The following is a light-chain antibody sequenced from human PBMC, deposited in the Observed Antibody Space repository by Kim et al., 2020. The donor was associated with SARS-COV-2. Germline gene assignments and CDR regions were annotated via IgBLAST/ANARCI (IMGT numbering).Light chain of an antibody. CDR3: QQTYSTPIT. J-gene: IGKJ5*01. CDR2: GAS. CDR1: RNINFY. Sequence: DIQMTQSPSSLSASVGDRVTITCGASRNINFYLNWYQQKPGKAPNLLIYGASSLENGVPLRFSGSGSGTDFTLTINSLQPEDFATYYCQQTYSTPITFGQGTRLEIK. V-gene: IGKV1-39*01.